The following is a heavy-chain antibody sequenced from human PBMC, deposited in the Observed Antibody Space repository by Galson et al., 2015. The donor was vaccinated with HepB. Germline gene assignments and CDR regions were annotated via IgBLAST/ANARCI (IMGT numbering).Heavy chain of an antibody. CDR1: GYSFTSYW. J-gene: IGHJ5*02. D-gene: IGHD6-13*01. Sequence: QSGAEVKKPGESLKISCKGSGYSFTSYWIGWVRRMPGKGLEWMGIIYPGDSDTRYSPSFQGQVTTSADKSISTAYLQWSSLKASDTAMYYCARRGIAAAGSGDWFDPWGQGTLVTVSS. CDR2: IYPGDSDT. CDR3: ARRGIAAAGSGDWFDP. V-gene: IGHV5-51*01.